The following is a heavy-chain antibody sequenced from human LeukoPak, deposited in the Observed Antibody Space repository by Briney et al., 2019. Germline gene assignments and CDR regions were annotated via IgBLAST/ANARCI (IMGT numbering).Heavy chain of an antibody. V-gene: IGHV3-7*01. Sequence: AGGSLRLSCAASGVTFSNYCMNWVRHASGKGLEWAANIKQDGNEKYYVDSVKVRFTLSRDNAKNPLYLQVSRLRAEDTAVYYCARDLWEVAAARIINVFDPWGQGPLVTVSS. D-gene: IGHD2-2*01. J-gene: IGHJ5*02. CDR3: ARDLWEVAAARIINVFDP. CDR2: IKQDGNEK. CDR1: GVTFSNYC.